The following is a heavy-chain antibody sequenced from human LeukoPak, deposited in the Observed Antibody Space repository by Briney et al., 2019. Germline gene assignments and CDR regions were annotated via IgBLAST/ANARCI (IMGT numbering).Heavy chain of an antibody. CDR2: TYYRSKWYN. Sequence: SQTLSLTCVISRDSVPSNSAAWNWIRQSPSRGLEWLGRTYYRSKWYNDYAVSVKSRITINPDTSKNQFSLHLNSVTPEDTAVYYCAGYSYGVRPSWGQGTLVTVSS. D-gene: IGHD5-18*01. J-gene: IGHJ5*02. CDR1: RDSVPSNSAA. V-gene: IGHV6-1*01. CDR3: AGYSYGVRPS.